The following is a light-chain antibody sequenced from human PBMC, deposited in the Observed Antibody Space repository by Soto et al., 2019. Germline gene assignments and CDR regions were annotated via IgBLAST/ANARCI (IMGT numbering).Light chain of an antibody. J-gene: IGKJ5*01. CDR2: DAS. CDR3: QQRSNWPPIT. CDR1: QRISGY. V-gene: IGKV3-11*01. Sequence: IVLTQSPGTLSSSPGERATLSCRASQRISGYLAWYQQKPGQAPRLLIYDASNRATGIPVRFSGSGSGTDFTLTISSLEPEDFAVYYCQQRSNWPPITFGQGTRLEIK.